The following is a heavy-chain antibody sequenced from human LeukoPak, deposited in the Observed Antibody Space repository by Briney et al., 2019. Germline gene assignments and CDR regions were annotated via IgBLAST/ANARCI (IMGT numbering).Heavy chain of an antibody. CDR2: ISSSGSTI. J-gene: IGHJ4*02. Sequence: VGSLRLSCAASGFTFSDYYMSWIRQAPGKGLEWVSYISSSGSTIYYADSVKGRFTISRDNAKNSLYLQMNSLRAEDTAVYYCARDLDVVAATGYCDYWGQGTLVTVSS. CDR1: GFTFSDYY. D-gene: IGHD2-15*01. CDR3: ARDLDVVAATGYCDY. V-gene: IGHV3-11*04.